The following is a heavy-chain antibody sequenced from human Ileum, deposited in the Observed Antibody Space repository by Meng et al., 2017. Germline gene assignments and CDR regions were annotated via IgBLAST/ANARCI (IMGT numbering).Heavy chain of an antibody. CDR3: ARGYYGRGDY. D-gene: IGHD3-10*02. V-gene: IGHV4-61*02. CDR2: LFTTGST. CDR1: GGSISSGSYY. Sequence: SETLSLTCTVSGGSISSGSYYWSWIRQPAGRRLEWIGRLFTTGSTNYNPSLKSRVTISGDTSKNQFSLKLSSVTAEDTAVYYCARGYYGRGDYWGQRTLVTVSS. J-gene: IGHJ4*02.